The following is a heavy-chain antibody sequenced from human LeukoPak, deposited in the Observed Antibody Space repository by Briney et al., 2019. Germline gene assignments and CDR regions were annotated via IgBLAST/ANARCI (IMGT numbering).Heavy chain of an antibody. Sequence: GGSLRLSCAASGFTFSSYGMHWVRQAPGKGLEWVAVIWYDGSNKYYADSVKGRFTISRDNSNNTLYLQMNSLRAEDTAVYYCAKMVGSGMAAVGKDFDYWGQGTLVTVSS. CDR3: AKMVGSGMAAVGKDFDY. J-gene: IGHJ4*02. CDR1: GFTFSSYG. V-gene: IGHV3-33*06. CDR2: IWYDGSNK. D-gene: IGHD6-13*01.